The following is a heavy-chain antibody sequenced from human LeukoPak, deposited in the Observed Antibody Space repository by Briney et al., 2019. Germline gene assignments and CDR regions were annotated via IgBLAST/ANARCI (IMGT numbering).Heavy chain of an antibody. D-gene: IGHD3-10*01. CDR2: VSAYNGNT. CDR3: ARDRQLLWFGDNYMDV. Sequence: ASVKVSCKASGYTFTSYGISWVRQAPGQGLEWMGWVSAYNGNTNYAQKLQGRVTMTTDTSTSTAYMELRSLSSGDTAVYYCARDRQLLWFGDNYMDVWGKGTTVTVSS. CDR1: GYTFTSYG. J-gene: IGHJ6*03. V-gene: IGHV1-18*01.